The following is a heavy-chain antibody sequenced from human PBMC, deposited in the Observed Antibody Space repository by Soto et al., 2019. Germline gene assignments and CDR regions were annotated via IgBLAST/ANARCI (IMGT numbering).Heavy chain of an antibody. Sequence: GESLKSSCKGSGYSFAGYWITWVLQKPWKGLEWMGRIDPSDSQTYYSPSFRGHVTISVTKSITTVFLQWSSLRASDTAMYYCARQIYDSDTGPNFQYYFDSWGQGTPVTVSS. CDR2: IDPSDSQT. CDR1: GYSFAGYW. D-gene: IGHD3-22*01. CDR3: ARQIYDSDTGPNFQYYFDS. V-gene: IGHV5-10-1*01. J-gene: IGHJ4*02.